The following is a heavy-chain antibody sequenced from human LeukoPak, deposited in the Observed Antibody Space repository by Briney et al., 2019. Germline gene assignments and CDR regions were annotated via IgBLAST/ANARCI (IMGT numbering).Heavy chain of an antibody. CDR1: GGTFSSYA. Sequence: AASVKVSCKASGGTFSSYAISWVRQAPGQGLEWMGGIIPIFGTANYAQKFQGRVTITTDESTSTAYMELSSLRSEDTAEYYCAIQDTAMVSGFDYWGQGTLVTVSS. J-gene: IGHJ4*02. V-gene: IGHV1-69*05. CDR3: AIQDTAMVSGFDY. CDR2: IIPIFGTA. D-gene: IGHD5-18*01.